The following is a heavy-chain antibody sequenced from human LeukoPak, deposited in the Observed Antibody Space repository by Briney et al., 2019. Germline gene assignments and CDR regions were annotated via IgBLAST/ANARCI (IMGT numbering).Heavy chain of an antibody. CDR2: MNPNSGDT. V-gene: IGHV1-2*02. CDR1: VYTFTNFY. CDR3: ARRVRSRSSDGDAFDI. Sequence: ASVKVSCKASVYTFTNFYIHWVRQAPGQGLEWMGWMNPNSGDTSYAREFQDRVTMTRDTSLSTAYMELSRLRSEDTAVYYCARRVRSRSSDGDAFDIWGQGTMVTVSS. D-gene: IGHD3-22*01. J-gene: IGHJ3*02.